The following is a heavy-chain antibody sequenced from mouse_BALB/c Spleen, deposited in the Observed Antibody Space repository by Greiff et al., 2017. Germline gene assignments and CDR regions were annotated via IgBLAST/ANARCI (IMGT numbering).Heavy chain of an antibody. J-gene: IGHJ2*01. CDR1: GFTFSSYA. CDR2: ISSGGST. D-gene: IGHD1-1*01. CDR3: ARGSYYYGSYFDY. Sequence: EVKLQESGGGLVKPGGSLKLSCAASGFTFSSYAMSWVRQTPEKRLEWVASISSGGSTYYPDSVKGRFTISRDNARNILYLQMSSLRSEDTAMYYCARGSYYYGSYFDYWGQGTTLTVSS. V-gene: IGHV5-6-5*01.